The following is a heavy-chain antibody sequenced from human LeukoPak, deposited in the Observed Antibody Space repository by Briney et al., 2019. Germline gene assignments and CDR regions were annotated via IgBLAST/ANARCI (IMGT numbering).Heavy chain of an antibody. D-gene: IGHD3-3*01. CDR1: GFTFSDYY. J-gene: IGHJ3*01. Sequence: GGSLRLSCAASGFTFSDYYMSWIRQAPGKGLEWVSYISSSSRSIYYADSVKGRFTISRDNAKNSLYLQMNSLRAEDTAVYYCARPRPNYDFWSGSPNDAFDVWGQGTMVTVSS. V-gene: IGHV3-11*04. CDR2: ISSSSRSI. CDR3: ARPRPNYDFWSGSPNDAFDV.